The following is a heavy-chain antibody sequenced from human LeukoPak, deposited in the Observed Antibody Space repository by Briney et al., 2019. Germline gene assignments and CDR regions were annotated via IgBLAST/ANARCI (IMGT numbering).Heavy chain of an antibody. V-gene: IGHV3-7*01. J-gene: IGHJ3*02. CDR2: IKQDGSEK. CDR1: GGSISSSSYY. D-gene: IGHD3-22*01. Sequence: ETLSLTCTVSGGSISSSSYYWGWIRQAPGKGLEWVANIKQDGSEKYYVDSVKGRFTISRDNAKNSLYLQMNSLRAEDTAVYYCARDTEFRDYYDTRNGFDIWGQGTMVTVSS. CDR3: ARDTEFRDYYDTRNGFDI.